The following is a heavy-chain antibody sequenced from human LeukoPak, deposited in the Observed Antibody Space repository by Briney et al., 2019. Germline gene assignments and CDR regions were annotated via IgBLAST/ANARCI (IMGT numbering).Heavy chain of an antibody. CDR2: IKSKTDGGTT. Sequence: ETLSLTCTVSGGSISSYYWNWVRQAPGKGLEWVGRIKSKTDGGTTDYAAPVKGRFTISRDDSKNTLYLQMNSLKTEDTAVYYCTTMTYYGDYFDYWGQGTLVTVSS. D-gene: IGHD3-3*01. V-gene: IGHV3-15*07. CDR1: GGSISSYY. J-gene: IGHJ4*02. CDR3: TTMTYYGDYFDY.